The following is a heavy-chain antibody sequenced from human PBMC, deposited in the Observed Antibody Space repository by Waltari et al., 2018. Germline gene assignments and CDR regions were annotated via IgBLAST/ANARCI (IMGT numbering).Heavy chain of an antibody. V-gene: IGHV3-7*01. CDR1: GFTFSTYW. Sequence: EVQLVESGGGLVQPGGSLRLSCAASGFTFSTYWMSWVRQAPGKGLEWGANIKQDGSEKYDVDSVKCRFTISRDNTNNSLYLQMNSLRAEDTAVYYCARVREDFWSGFYHWGQGALVTVSS. J-gene: IGHJ4*02. D-gene: IGHD3-3*01. CDR3: ARVREDFWSGFYH. CDR2: IKQDGSEK.